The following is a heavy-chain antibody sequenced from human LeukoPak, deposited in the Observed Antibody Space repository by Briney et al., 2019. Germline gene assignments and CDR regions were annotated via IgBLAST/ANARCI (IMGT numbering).Heavy chain of an antibody. CDR3: AKDSTWAADY. CDR1: GFTFSNYG. D-gene: IGHD5/OR15-5a*01. Sequence: GGSPRLSCAASGFTFSNYGVHWVRQAPGKGLEWVAFIHSNENIKWYADSVKGRFTISRDNSKNTLYLQMNSLGAEDTAVYYCAKDSTWAADYWGQGTLVSVSS. V-gene: IGHV3-30*02. CDR2: IHSNENIK. J-gene: IGHJ4*02.